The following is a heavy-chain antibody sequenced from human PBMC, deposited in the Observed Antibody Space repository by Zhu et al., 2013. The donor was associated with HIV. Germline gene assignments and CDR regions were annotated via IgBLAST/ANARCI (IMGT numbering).Heavy chain of an antibody. CDR1: GGTFSSYA. CDR2: IIPIFGTA. D-gene: IGHD6-13*01. Sequence: QVQLVQSGAEVKKPGSSVKVSCKASGGTFSSYAISWVRQAPGQGLEWMGGIIPIFGTANYAQKFQGRVTITADESTSTAYMELSSLRSEDTAVYYCARVGGYSSSWYSDAFDIWAKGQWSPSLQ. CDR3: ARVGGYSSSWYSDAFDI. V-gene: IGHV1-69*01. J-gene: IGHJ3*02.